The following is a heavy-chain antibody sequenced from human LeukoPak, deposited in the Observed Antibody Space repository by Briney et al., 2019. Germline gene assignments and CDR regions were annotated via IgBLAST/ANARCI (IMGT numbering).Heavy chain of an antibody. V-gene: IGHV3-48*01. CDR3: ARLRGGSCTGWIFDY. Sequence: GGSLRLSCAASGFTFSSYSMNWVRQAPGKGLEWVSYISSSSSTIYYADSVKGRFTISRDNAKNSLYLQMNSLRAEDTAVYYCARLRGGSCTGWIFDYWGQGTLVTVSS. CDR2: ISSSSSTI. J-gene: IGHJ4*02. D-gene: IGHD2-15*01. CDR1: GFTFSSYS.